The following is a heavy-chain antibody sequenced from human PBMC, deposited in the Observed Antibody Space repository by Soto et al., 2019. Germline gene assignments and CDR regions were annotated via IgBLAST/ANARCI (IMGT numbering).Heavy chain of an antibody. Sequence: SETLSLTCAVYGGSFSGYYWSWIRQPPGKGLEWIGEINHSGSTNYNPSLKSRVTISVDTSKNQFSLKLSSVTAADTAVYYCARGGYYGSGSYLSDLLSFRFDSWGQGTLVTVSS. CDR3: ARGGYYGSGSYLSDLLSFRFDS. CDR1: GGSFSGYY. CDR2: INHSGST. D-gene: IGHD3-10*01. J-gene: IGHJ5*01. V-gene: IGHV4-34*01.